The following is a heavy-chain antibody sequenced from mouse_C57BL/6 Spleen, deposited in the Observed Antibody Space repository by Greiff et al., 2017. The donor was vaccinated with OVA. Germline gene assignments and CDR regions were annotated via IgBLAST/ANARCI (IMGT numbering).Heavy chain of an antibody. CDR2: ISSGGSYT. CDR3: ARQDYGNYEGYFDY. V-gene: IGHV5-6*02. J-gene: IGHJ2*01. D-gene: IGHD2-1*01. Sequence: EVKLEESGGDLVKPGGSLKLSCAASGFTFSSYGMSWVRQTPDKRLEWVATISSGGSYTYYPDSVKGRFTISRDNAKNTLYLQMSSLKSEDTAMYYCARQDYGNYEGYFDYWGQGTTLTVSS. CDR1: GFTFSSYG.